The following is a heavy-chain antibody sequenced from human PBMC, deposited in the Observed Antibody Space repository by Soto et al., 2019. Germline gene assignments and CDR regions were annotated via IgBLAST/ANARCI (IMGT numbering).Heavy chain of an antibody. D-gene: IGHD3-10*01. CDR1: GFTFSSYA. J-gene: IGHJ6*02. V-gene: IGHV3-30-3*01. CDR2: ISYDGSNK. CDR3: ARVYGPRSYGMDV. Sequence: QVQLVESGGGVVQPGRSLRLSCAASGFTFSSYAMHWVRQAPGKGLEWVAVISYDGSNKYYADSVKGRFTISRDNSKNTLYLQMNSLRAEDTAVYYCARVYGPRSYGMDVWGQGTTVTVSS.